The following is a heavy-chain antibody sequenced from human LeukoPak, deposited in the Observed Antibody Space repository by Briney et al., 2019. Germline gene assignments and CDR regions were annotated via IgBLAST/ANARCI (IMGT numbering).Heavy chain of an antibody. CDR2: IRYDGSNK. CDR1: GFTFSSYG. CDR3: AKDRRDYFDY. Sequence: GGSLRLSCAASGFTFSSYGMHWVRQAPGKGLEWVAFIRYDGSNKYYADSVKGRFTISTDNSKNTLYLQMNSLRAEDTAVYYCAKDRRDYFDYWGQGTLVTVSS. D-gene: IGHD3-10*01. V-gene: IGHV3-30*02. J-gene: IGHJ4*02.